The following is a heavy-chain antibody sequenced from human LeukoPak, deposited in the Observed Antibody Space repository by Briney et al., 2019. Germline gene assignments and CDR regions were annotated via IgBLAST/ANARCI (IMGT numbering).Heavy chain of an antibody. V-gene: IGHV4-59*11. J-gene: IGHJ3*02. CDR2: ISYIGST. D-gene: IGHD4-17*01. Sequence: SETLSLTCAVSDDSFSSHHWTWIRQPPGKGLEWIGYISYIGSTNYNPSLKSRVTISIDTSKNQFSLQLTSVTAADTAVYYCARDLVTVTKGFDIWGQGTMVSVSS. CDR1: DDSFSSHH. CDR3: ARDLVTVTKGFDI.